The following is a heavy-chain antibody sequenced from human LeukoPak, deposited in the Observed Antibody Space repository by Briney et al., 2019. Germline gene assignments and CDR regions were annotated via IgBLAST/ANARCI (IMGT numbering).Heavy chain of an antibody. Sequence: SETLSLTCTVSGGSISSRSYYWGWIRQPPGKGLEWIGSIYFSGNTYYNPSLKSRVTMSVDTSKNQFSLKLSSVTAADTAVYYCARQWLVSPLFDYWGQGTLVTVSS. CDR2: IYFSGNT. CDR3: ARQWLVSPLFDY. CDR1: GGSISSRSYY. V-gene: IGHV4-39*01. J-gene: IGHJ4*02. D-gene: IGHD6-19*01.